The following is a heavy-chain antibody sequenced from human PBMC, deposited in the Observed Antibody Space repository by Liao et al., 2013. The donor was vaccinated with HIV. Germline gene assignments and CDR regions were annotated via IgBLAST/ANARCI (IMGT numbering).Heavy chain of an antibody. D-gene: IGHD4-11*01. V-gene: IGHV4-59*01. Sequence: QVQLQESGPGLVKPSETLSLTCTVSGGSISSYYWSWIRQPPGKGLEWIGFIYYSGSTNYNPSLKSRVTISVDTSKNQFSLKLSSVTAADTAVYFCARGRVQLLYPYFDNWGPGILVAVSS. CDR2: IYYSGST. CDR3: ARGRVQLLYPYFDN. CDR1: GGSISSYY. J-gene: IGHJ4*02.